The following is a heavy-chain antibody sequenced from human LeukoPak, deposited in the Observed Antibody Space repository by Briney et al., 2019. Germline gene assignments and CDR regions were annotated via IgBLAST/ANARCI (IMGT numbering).Heavy chain of an antibody. D-gene: IGHD2-2*01. CDR3: ARRTPGPQLDEYVAYFFDH. V-gene: IGHV4-4*09. Sequence: PSETLSLTCTVSGGSITTYNWIWIRQTPGQALEWIGHIYSSGATKYNPSLKSRATILLGTSKNQLSLKLSSVSAADTAVYYCARRTPGPQLDEYVAYFFDHWGQGTQVTVSS. CDR1: GGSITTYN. CDR2: IYSSGAT. J-gene: IGHJ4*02.